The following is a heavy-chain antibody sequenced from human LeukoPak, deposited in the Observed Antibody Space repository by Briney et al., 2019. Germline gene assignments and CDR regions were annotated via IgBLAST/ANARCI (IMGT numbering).Heavy chain of an antibody. CDR3: AAGVYYDILTGHPFDY. CDR1: GYTFTSYY. J-gene: IGHJ4*02. CDR2: INPSGGST. V-gene: IGHV1-46*01. Sequence: GASEKVSCKASGYTFTSYYMHWVRQAPGQGLEWMGIINPSGGSTSYAQKFQGRVTMTRDTSTSTVYMELSSLRSEDTAVYYCAAGVYYDILTGHPFDYWGQGTLVTVSS. D-gene: IGHD3-9*01.